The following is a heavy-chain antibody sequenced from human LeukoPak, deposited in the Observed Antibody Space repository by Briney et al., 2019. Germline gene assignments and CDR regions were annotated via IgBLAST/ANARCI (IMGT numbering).Heavy chain of an antibody. J-gene: IGHJ4*02. Sequence: GGSLRLSCAAYGFTFSNSWMSWVRQAPGKGLEWVANINQVGNDKQYVDSMKGRFTIARDNAKNSLFLQMDGLRVEDTAVYYCVTTTRGYSRDSWGQGTLVTVSS. CDR2: INQVGNDK. CDR3: VTTTRGYSRDS. D-gene: IGHD3-22*01. CDR1: GFTFSNSW. V-gene: IGHV3-7*01.